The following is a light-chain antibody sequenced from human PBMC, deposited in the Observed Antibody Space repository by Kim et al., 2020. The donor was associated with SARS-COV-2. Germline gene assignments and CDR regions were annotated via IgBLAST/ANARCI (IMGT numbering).Light chain of an antibody. V-gene: IGLV4-69*01. CDR2: LNSDGSH. Sequence: SVQLTCTLSSGHSSYAIAWHQQQPEKGPRYLMKLNSDGSHSKGDGIPDRFSGSSSGAERYLTISSLQSEDEADYYCQTWGTGSWVFGGGTQLTVL. CDR1: SGHSSYA. J-gene: IGLJ3*02. CDR3: QTWGTGSWV.